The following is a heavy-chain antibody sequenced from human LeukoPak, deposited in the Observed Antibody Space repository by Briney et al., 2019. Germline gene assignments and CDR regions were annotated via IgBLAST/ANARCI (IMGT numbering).Heavy chain of an antibody. CDR2: ITTTSNLI. CDR1: GFSFMNYN. D-gene: IGHD2-8*01. CDR3: VRDYSSSNIGAMVYIDSAFDL. J-gene: IGHJ4*02. Sequence: QPGGSLRLSCEASGFSFMNYNMNWVRQAPGKGLEWVSSITTTSNLIYQADSVKGRFTISRGNAKHSLYLQMNNVRAEDTAIYYCVRDYSSSNIGAMVYIDSAFDLWGQGTQVTVSS. V-gene: IGHV3-21*01.